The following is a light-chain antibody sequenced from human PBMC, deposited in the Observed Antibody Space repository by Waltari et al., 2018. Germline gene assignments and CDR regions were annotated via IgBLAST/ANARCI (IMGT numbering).Light chain of an antibody. J-gene: IGKJ2*01. Sequence: EIVLTQSPGTLSLSPGERATLSCRASQSVSSNSLARYQQKPGQAPRLLIYGASSRATGIPDSFSGSGSGTDFTLTISILEPEDFAVYYCQQDGSSYTFGQGTKLKIK. CDR1: QSVSSNS. CDR3: QQDGSSYT. CDR2: GAS. V-gene: IGKV3-20*01.